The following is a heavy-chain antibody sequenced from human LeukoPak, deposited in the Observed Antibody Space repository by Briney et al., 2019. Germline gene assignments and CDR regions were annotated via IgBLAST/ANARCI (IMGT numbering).Heavy chain of an antibody. V-gene: IGHV4-31*03. Sequence: PSETLSLTCTVSGGSISSGYYWSWIRQDPGKGLEWIGYIYYSGTTYYNPSLKSRVTISVDTSKNQFSLKQSSVTAADTAVYYCARVMGATRGMDVWGQGTTVTVSS. CDR2: IYYSGTT. CDR1: GGSISSGYY. D-gene: IGHD1-26*01. CDR3: ARVMGATRGMDV. J-gene: IGHJ6*02.